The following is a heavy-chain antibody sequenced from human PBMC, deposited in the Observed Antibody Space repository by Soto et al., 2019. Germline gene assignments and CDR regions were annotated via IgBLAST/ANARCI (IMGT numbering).Heavy chain of an antibody. J-gene: IGHJ6*02. Sequence: PGGSLRLSCAASGFTLSDYYMNWIRQAPGKGLEWVSYISSAGTTIYYRESVKGRFTISRDNAKNSLYLQMNSLRAEDSAVYYCARDGGGDSYNNGMDVWGQGTTVTVSS. V-gene: IGHV3-11*01. CDR2: ISSAGTTI. D-gene: IGHD5-18*01. CDR1: GFTLSDYY. CDR3: ARDGGGDSYNNGMDV.